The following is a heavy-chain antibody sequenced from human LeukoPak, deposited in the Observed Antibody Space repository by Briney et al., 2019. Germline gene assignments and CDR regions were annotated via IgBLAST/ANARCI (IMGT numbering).Heavy chain of an antibody. CDR1: GGSFSSYV. CDR2: INPNSGGT. V-gene: IGHV1-2*02. D-gene: IGHD4-23*01. J-gene: IGHJ4*02. CDR3: ARDGVLGKSPFGY. Sequence: GASVKVSCKASGGSFSSYVITWVRQAPGQGLEWMGWINPNSGGTNYAQKFQGRVTMTRDTSISTAYMELSRLRSDDTAVYYCARDGVLGKSPFGYWGQGTLVTVSS.